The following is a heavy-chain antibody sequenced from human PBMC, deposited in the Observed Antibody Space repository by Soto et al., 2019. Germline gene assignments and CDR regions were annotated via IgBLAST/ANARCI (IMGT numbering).Heavy chain of an antibody. CDR1: VFTFSSSE. CDR3: ARDRRSLFYGYFDY. V-gene: IGHV3-48*03. Sequence: GSLRLSCAASVFTFSSSEMNWVRQAPGKELQWVSYISGSGSNRYYADSVKGRFTISRDNAKNSLYLQMNSLRAEDTAVYYCARDRRSLFYGYFDYWGHGTLVTV. J-gene: IGHJ4*01. D-gene: IGHD4-17*01. CDR2: ISGSGSNR.